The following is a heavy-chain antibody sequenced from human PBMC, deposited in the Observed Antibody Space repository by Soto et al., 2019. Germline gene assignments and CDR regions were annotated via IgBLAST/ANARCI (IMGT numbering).Heavy chain of an antibody. CDR2: IYHSGST. CDR3: ARSPDSSGYYPRRYYYGMDV. CDR1: VGSISSSNW. Sequence: SETLSLTCAVSVGSISSSNWWSWVRQPPGKGLEWIGEIYHSGSTNYNPSLKSRVTISVDKSKNQFSLKLSSVTAADTAVYYCARSPDSSGYYPRRYYYGMDVWGQGTTVTVSS. J-gene: IGHJ6*02. D-gene: IGHD3-22*01. V-gene: IGHV4-4*02.